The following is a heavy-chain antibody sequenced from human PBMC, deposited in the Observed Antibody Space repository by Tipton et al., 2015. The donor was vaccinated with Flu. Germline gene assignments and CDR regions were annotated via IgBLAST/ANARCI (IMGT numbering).Heavy chain of an antibody. J-gene: IGHJ5*02. Sequence: TLSLTCTVSVGSISSYNWNWIRQPPGKGLEWIGSIFHSGTTYYNPSLKSRVTISVDTSKNQFSLKMSSVAAADTAVYYCARAPGRPCSANACPNWFDPCGQGTLVTVSS. V-gene: IGHV4-39*07. CDR3: ARAPGRPCSANACPNWFDP. CDR1: VGSISSYN. CDR2: IFHSGTT. D-gene: IGHD2-15*01.